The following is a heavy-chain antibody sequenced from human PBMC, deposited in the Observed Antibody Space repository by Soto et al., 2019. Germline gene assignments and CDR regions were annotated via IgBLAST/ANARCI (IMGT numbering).Heavy chain of an antibody. D-gene: IGHD6-13*01. J-gene: IGHJ4*02. CDR2: IKQDGSVK. V-gene: IGHV3-7*01. Sequence: EVQLVESGGGLVQPGGCLRLSCAASGFSFSSYWMSWVLQAPGKGLEWVANIKQDGSVKYYVDSVKGRFTISRDNAKNSLYLQMNSLRAEDTAVYYCASDSSSWYVLDYWGQGTLVTVSS. CDR3: ASDSSSWYVLDY. CDR1: GFSFSSYW.